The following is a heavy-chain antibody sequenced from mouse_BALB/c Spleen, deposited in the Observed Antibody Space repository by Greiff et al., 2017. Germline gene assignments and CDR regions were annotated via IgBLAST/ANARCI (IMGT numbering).Heavy chain of an antibody. CDR1: GFTFSSYA. CDR3: ARKGFDYGSSYDAMDY. CDR2: ISSGGST. J-gene: IGHJ4*01. D-gene: IGHD1-1*01. V-gene: IGHV5-6-5*01. Sequence: EVQGVESGGGLVKPGGSLKLSCAASGFTFSSYAMSWVRQTPEKRLEWVASISSGGSTYYPDSVKGRFTISRDNARNILYLQMSSLRSEDTAMYYCARKGFDYGSSYDAMDYCGQGTSVTVSS.